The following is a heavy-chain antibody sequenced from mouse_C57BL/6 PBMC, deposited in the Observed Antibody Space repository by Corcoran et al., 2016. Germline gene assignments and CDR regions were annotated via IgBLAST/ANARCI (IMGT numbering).Heavy chain of an antibody. D-gene: IGHD1-1*01. CDR1: GYTFTDYY. J-gene: IGHJ2*01. Sequence: EVQLQQSGPELVKPGASVKISCKASGYTFTDYYMNWVKQSLGKSLEWIGDINPNNGGTSYNQKFKGKATLTVDKSSSTAYMELRSLTSEDSAVYYCARYPITGYWGQGTTLTVSS. CDR2: INPNNGGT. CDR3: ARYPITGY. V-gene: IGHV1-26*01.